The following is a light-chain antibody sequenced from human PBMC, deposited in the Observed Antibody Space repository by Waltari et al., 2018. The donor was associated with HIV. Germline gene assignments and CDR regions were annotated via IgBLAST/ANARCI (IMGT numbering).Light chain of an antibody. J-gene: IGLJ3*02. V-gene: IGLV1-40*01. Sequence: QSVLTQPPPVSGAPGQTVTISCTGSSSNIGAREHVDAHWYQQLPGTAPKLLIYGNNNRPSGVPDRFSGSKSGASASLAITGLQAEDEADYYCQSYDTRLSGSVFGGGTKLTVL. CDR3: QSYDTRLSGSV. CDR2: GNN. CDR1: SSNIGAREHVD.